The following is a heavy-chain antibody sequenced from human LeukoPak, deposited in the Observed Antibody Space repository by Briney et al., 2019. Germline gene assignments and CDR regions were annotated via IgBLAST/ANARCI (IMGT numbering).Heavy chain of an antibody. J-gene: IGHJ3*02. Sequence: GGSLRLSCAASGFPVSSNYMSWVRQAPGKGLEWVSVIYTVGSTYYADSVKGRFTISRDNSKNTLYLQMNSLRAEDTAVYYCATYGYSSSWYDSGAFDIWGQGTMVTVSS. V-gene: IGHV3-53*01. CDR3: ATYGYSSSWYDSGAFDI. D-gene: IGHD6-13*01. CDR1: GFPVSSNY. CDR2: IYTVGST.